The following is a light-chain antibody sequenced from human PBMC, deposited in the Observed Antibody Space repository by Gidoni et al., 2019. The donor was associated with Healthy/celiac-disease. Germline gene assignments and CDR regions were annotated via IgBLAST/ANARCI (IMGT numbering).Light chain of an antibody. V-gene: IGKV1-33*01. Sequence: DIQMTQSPSSLSASVGDRVTITCQASQDISNYLNWYQQKPGKAPKLLIYDASNLETGVPSRFSGSGSGTDFTFTISSLQPEVIATYYCQQYDNLPPTCXGXTKVEIK. CDR1: QDISNY. CDR2: DAS. J-gene: IGKJ4*01. CDR3: QQYDNLPPT.